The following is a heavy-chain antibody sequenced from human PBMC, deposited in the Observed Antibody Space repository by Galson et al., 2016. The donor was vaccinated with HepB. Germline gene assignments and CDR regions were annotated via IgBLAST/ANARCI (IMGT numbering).Heavy chain of an antibody. Sequence: SLRLSRAGAGFTFSGSAIHWVRQASGKGLEWVGRIRSRANSHATAYAESVRGRFAISRDDSKNTAYLQMNSLKSEDTAVYYCTRRLMTTVEDVWGQGTTVTVSS. D-gene: IGHD4-11*01. V-gene: IGHV3-73*01. CDR3: TRRLMTTVEDV. CDR1: GFTFSGSA. CDR2: IRSRANSHAT. J-gene: IGHJ6*02.